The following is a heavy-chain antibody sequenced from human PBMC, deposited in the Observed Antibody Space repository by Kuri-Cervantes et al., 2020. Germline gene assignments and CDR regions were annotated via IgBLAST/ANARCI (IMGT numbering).Heavy chain of an antibody. Sequence: GESLKISCAASGFTFSSYGMHWVRQAPGKGLEWVSAISGSGGSTYYADSVKGRFTISRDNSKNTLYLQMNSLRAEDTAVYYCAKGEDTAMVQGHGMDVWGQGTTVTVSS. CDR2: ISGSGGST. CDR1: GFTFSSYG. J-gene: IGHJ6*02. V-gene: IGHV3-23*01. CDR3: AKGEDTAMVQGHGMDV. D-gene: IGHD5-18*01.